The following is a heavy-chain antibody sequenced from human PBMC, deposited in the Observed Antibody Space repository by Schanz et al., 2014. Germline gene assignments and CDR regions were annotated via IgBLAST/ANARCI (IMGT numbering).Heavy chain of an antibody. CDR3: ARDKGGYYPFDY. J-gene: IGHJ4*02. Sequence: QVQLVQSGAEVKKPGASVKVSCKASGYTFAMYDMNWVRQAPGQGLEWMGWINTNTANPTYAQGFGGRFVYTFDSSVTTAYQENSSLKAEDTAVYYCARDKGGYYPFDYWGQGTLVTVSA. CDR1: GYTFAMYD. CDR2: INTNTANP. V-gene: IGHV7-4-1*02. D-gene: IGHD3-3*01.